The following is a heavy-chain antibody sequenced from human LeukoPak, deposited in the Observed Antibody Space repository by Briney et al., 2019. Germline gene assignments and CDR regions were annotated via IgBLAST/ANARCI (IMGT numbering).Heavy chain of an antibody. Sequence: VASVKVSCKASGYTFTSYYMHWVRQAPGQGLEWMGIINPSGGSTSYAQKFQGRVTMTRDMSTSTVYMELSSLRSEDTAVYYCARDANYYDSSGSPSSGSIYLTHYYYYYMDVWGKGTTVTVSS. D-gene: IGHD3-22*01. CDR2: INPSGGST. J-gene: IGHJ6*03. CDR3: ARDANYYDSSGSPSSGSIYLTHYYYYYMDV. CDR1: GYTFTSYY. V-gene: IGHV1-46*01.